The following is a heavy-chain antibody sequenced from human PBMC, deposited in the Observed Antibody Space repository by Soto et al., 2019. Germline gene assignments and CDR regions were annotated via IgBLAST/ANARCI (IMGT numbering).Heavy chain of an antibody. V-gene: IGHV5-10-1*01. CDR1: GYSFTSYC. Sequence: PGESLNISCKGSGYSFTSYCISWVRQMPGKGLEWMGRIDPSDSYTNYSPSFQGHVTISADKSISTAYLQWSSLKASDTAMYYCARLGIAAAEAYGMDVWGQGTTVTVSS. CDR2: IDPSDSYT. J-gene: IGHJ6*02. CDR3: ARLGIAAAEAYGMDV. D-gene: IGHD6-13*01.